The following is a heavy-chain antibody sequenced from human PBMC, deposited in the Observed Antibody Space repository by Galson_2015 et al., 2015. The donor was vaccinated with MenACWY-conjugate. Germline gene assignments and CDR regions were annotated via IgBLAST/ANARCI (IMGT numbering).Heavy chain of an antibody. V-gene: IGHV1-3*01. J-gene: IGHJ4*02. D-gene: IGHD3-22*01. CDR3: ARDSDSSGYYYFDY. CDR2: INAGPGNT. CDR1: GYTLTSYA. Sequence: SVRGCCKASGYTLTSYAMHWVRQAPGQRLEWMGWINAGPGNTKYSQKFQGRVTITRDTSASTAYMELSSLRSEDTAVYYCARDSDSSGYYYFDYWGQGTLVTVSS.